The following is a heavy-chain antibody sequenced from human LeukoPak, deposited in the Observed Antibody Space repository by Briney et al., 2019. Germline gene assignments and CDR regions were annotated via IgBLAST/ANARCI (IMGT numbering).Heavy chain of an antibody. CDR2: MCLSGTD. D-gene: IGHD2-8*02. J-gene: IGHJ4*02. Sequence: SGTLSLTCDVSGGSISSVNLWSWVRQPPGKGLEWVGEMCLSGTDTYNPSLRGRVTISVDRSKNQLSLRLRSVTAADTAVYYCAGPVGRYSTGMYYYFDYWGPGTLVTVSS. CDR3: AGPVGRYSTGMYYYFDY. CDR1: GGSISSVNL. V-gene: IGHV4-4*02.